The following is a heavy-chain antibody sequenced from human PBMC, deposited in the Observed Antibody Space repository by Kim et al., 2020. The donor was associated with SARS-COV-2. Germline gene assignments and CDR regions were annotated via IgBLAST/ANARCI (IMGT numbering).Heavy chain of an antibody. CDR2: IYYSGST. CDR1: GGSISSYY. CDR3: ARAGEYDILTGYSPLYGMDV. J-gene: IGHJ6*02. V-gene: IGHV4-59*13. D-gene: IGHD3-9*01. Sequence: SETLSLTCTVSGGSISSYYWSWIRQPPGKGLEWIGYIYYSGSTNYNPSLKSRVTISVDTSKNQFSLKLSSVTAADTAVYYCARAGEYDILTGYSPLYGMDVWGQGTTVTVSS.